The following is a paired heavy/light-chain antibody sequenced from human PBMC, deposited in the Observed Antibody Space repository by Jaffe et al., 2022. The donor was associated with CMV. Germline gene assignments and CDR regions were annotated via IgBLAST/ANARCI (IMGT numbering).Heavy chain of an antibody. Sequence: EVQLVQSGAEVKKPGESLRISCKGSGYSFTTYWITWVRQMPGKGLEWMGRIDPRDSFTDYSPSFRGHVTMSVDKSITTAYLQWSSLKASDTAIYYCARHCSGCIDAFDMWGLGTMVPVS. CDR3: ARHCSGCIDAFDM. V-gene: IGHV5-10-1*03. CDR2: IDPRDSFT. CDR1: GYSFTTYW. D-gene: IGHD2-15*01. J-gene: IGHJ3*02.
Light chain of an antibody. V-gene: IGLV1-44*01. CDR3: AAWDDRLNGVV. Sequence: QSVLAQPPSASGTPGQRVTISCSGGSSNIGSNTANWYQQLPGTAPKLLIYSNNQRPSGVPDRFSGSKSGTSASLAISGLQSEDEADYYCAAWDDRLNGVVFGGGTKLTVL. CDR2: SNN. CDR1: SSNIGSNT. J-gene: IGLJ2*01.